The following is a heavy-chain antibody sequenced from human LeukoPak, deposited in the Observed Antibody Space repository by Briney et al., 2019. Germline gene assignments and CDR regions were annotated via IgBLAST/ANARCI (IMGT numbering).Heavy chain of an antibody. CDR1: GFTFSSYG. CDR3: SKDSYDFWSGYPDFYYYGIDV. J-gene: IGHJ6*02. Sequence: GGSLRLSCAASGFTFSSYGMHWVRQAPGKGLEWVAVISYDGSNKYYADSVKGRFTISRDNSKNTLYLQMNSLRAEDTAVYYCSKDSYDFWSGYPDFYYYGIDVLGQGTTVTVSS. CDR2: ISYDGSNK. D-gene: IGHD3-3*01. V-gene: IGHV3-30*18.